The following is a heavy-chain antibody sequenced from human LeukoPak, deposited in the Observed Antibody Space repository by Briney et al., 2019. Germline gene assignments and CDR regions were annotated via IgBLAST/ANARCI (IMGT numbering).Heavy chain of an antibody. CDR2: ISSSSSYI. J-gene: IGHJ6*03. CDR1: GFTFSSYS. V-gene: IGHV3-21*01. CDR3: ARSAQPVDYYYMDV. Sequence: GGSLRLSCAASGFTFSSYSMNWVRQAPGKGLEWVSSISSSSSYIYYADSVKGRFTISRDNAKNSLYLQMNSLRAEDTAVYYCARSAQPVDYYYMDVWGKGTTVTVSS. D-gene: IGHD6-6*01.